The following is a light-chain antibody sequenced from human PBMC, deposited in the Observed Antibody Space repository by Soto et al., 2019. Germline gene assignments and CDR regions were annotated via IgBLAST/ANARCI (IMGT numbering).Light chain of an antibody. Sequence: EIVLTQSPGTLSLSPGERATLSCRASQSVSSNYLAWYQQKPGQAPRLLIYDASNRATGIPDRFSGSGSGTDFTLTISRLEPEDFSVYYCQQYGRSRTFGQGTKVEI. J-gene: IGKJ1*01. CDR3: QQYGRSRT. V-gene: IGKV3-20*01. CDR1: QSVSSNY. CDR2: DAS.